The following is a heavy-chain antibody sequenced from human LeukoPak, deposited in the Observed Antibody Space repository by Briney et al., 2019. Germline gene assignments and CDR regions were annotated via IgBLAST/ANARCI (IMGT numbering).Heavy chain of an antibody. CDR2: INSDGSST. J-gene: IGHJ3*02. Sequence: GGSLRLSCAASGFTFSSYWVHWVRQAPGKGLVWVSRINSDGSSTSYADSAKGRSTISRDNAKNTLYLQMNSLRAEDTAVYYCASDTGRGLNDAFDIWGQGTMVTVSS. D-gene: IGHD2-8*02. CDR1: GFTFSSYW. CDR3: ASDTGRGLNDAFDI. V-gene: IGHV3-74*01.